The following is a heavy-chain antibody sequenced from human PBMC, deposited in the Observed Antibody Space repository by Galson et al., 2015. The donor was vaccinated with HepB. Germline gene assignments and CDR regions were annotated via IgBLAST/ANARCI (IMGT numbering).Heavy chain of an antibody. CDR1: GFTFSGYS. CDR3: AREGTDYGDSYYYYYGMDV. Sequence: SLRLSCAASGFTFSGYSMNWVRQAPGKGLEWVSSISSSSSYIYYADSVKGRFTISRDNAKNSLYLQMNSRRAEDTAVYYCAREGTDYGDSYYYYYGMDVWGQGTTVTVSS. D-gene: IGHD4-17*01. V-gene: IGHV3-21*01. CDR2: ISSSSSYI. J-gene: IGHJ6*02.